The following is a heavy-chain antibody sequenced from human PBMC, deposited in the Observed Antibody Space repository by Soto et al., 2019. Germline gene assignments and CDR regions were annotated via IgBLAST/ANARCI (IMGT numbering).Heavy chain of an antibody. CDR3: ARGRSFGGWAARPNVDY. V-gene: IGHV4-34*01. Sequence: SSETLSLTCAVYGGSFSGYYWSWIRQPPGKGLEWVGEINHSGSTNYNPSLKSRVTISVDTSKNQFSLKLSSVTAADTAVYYCARGRSFGGWAARPNVDYWGRGTLVTVSS. CDR1: GGSFSGYY. CDR2: INHSGST. D-gene: IGHD6-6*01. J-gene: IGHJ4*02.